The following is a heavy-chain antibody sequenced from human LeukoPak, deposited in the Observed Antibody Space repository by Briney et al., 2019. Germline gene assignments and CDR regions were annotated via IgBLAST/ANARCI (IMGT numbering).Heavy chain of an antibody. J-gene: IGHJ4*02. V-gene: IGHV3-11*01. CDR3: ASGSSSVGY. CDR2: VSPNGTDI. Sequence: GGSLRLSCAASGFIFSDYYMSWIRQSPGKGLEWISYVSPNGTDIYSIDSVRGRFIISRDNAMNSLSLQMNSLGVEDTAVYYCASGSSSVGYWGQGTLVTVSS. D-gene: IGHD6-6*01. CDR1: GFIFSDYY.